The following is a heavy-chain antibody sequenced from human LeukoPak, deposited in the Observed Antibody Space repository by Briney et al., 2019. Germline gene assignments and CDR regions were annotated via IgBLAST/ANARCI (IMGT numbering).Heavy chain of an antibody. J-gene: IGHJ5*02. CDR2: SGST. Sequence: SETLSLTCTVSGYSISSGYYWGWIRQPPGKGLEWIGSGSTYYNPSLKSRVTISVDTSKNQFSLKLSSVTAADTAVYYCARVAYSSSAWGQGTLVTVSS. CDR1: GYSISSGYY. D-gene: IGHD6-6*01. V-gene: IGHV4-38-2*02. CDR3: ARVAYSSSA.